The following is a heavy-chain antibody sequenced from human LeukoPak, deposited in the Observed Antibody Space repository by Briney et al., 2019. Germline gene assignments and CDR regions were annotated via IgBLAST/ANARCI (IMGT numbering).Heavy chain of an antibody. CDR2: INPTSGGT. J-gene: IGHJ4*02. Sequence: ASVKVSCKTSGYTFTGYYIQWVRQAPGQGLEWMGYINPTSGGTNYAQEFQGRVTMTRDTSISTAYMELSRLTSDDTAVYYCARGPFPNCGGDRYQGYWGQGTLVTVSS. D-gene: IGHD2-21*02. CDR1: GYTFTGYY. CDR3: ARGPFPNCGGDRYQGY. V-gene: IGHV1-2*02.